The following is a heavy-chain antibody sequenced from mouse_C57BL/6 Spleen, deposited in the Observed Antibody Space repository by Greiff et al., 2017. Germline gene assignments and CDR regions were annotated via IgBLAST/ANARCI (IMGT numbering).Heavy chain of an antibody. CDR1: GYAFSSSW. Sequence: VHLVESGPELVKPGASVKISCKASGYAFSSSWMNWVKQRPGKGLEWIGRIYPGAGDTNYNGKFKGKATLTADKSSSTAYMQLSSLTSEDSAVYFCARRGDPYYFDYWGEGTTLTVSS. V-gene: IGHV1-82*01. CDR2: IYPGAGDT. CDR3: ARRGDPYYFDY. J-gene: IGHJ2*01.